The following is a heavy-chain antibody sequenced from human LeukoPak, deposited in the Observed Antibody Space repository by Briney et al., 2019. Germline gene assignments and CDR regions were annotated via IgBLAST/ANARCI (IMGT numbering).Heavy chain of an antibody. CDR1: GYTFTSYG. CDR3: ASPYCSSTSCYYYYYYGMDV. CDR2: IIPIFGTA. Sequence: SVKVSCKAPGYTFTSYGISWVRQAPGQGLEWMGGIIPIFGTANYAQKFQGRVTITADESTSTAYMELSSLRSEDTAVYYCASPYCSSTSCYYYYYYGMDVWGQGTTVTVSS. J-gene: IGHJ6*02. D-gene: IGHD2-2*01. V-gene: IGHV1-69*13.